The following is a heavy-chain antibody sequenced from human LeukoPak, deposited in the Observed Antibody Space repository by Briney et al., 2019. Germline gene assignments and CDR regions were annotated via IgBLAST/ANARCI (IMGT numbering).Heavy chain of an antibody. CDR3: ARGSRSGDY. CDR2: VNPNSGKT. Sequence: ASVKVSCKTSGYTFTNYDINWVRQAAGQGLEWMGWVNPNSGKTGYAQRFQGRVIMTRDLSTTTAYMELSSLRFEDTAIYFCARGSRSGDYWGQGTQVTVSS. J-gene: IGHJ4*02. D-gene: IGHD3-10*01. V-gene: IGHV1-8*01. CDR1: GYTFTNYD.